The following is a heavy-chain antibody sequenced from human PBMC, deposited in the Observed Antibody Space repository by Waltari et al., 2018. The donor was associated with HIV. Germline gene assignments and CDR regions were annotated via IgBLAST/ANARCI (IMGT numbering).Heavy chain of an antibody. Sequence: QVQLVQSGAEVKKPGASVKVSCKASGHTLRNRGITWVRQAPGQGLEWMGWSSDYKANTKYAQKFQGSVAMTTDTSTSTAYMELRSRRSEDTAVYYCARVKKKYYDSTGLHAFDMWGQGTMVTVSS. CDR1: GHTLRNRG. CDR2: SSDYKANT. V-gene: IGHV1-18*01. J-gene: IGHJ3*02. D-gene: IGHD3-22*01. CDR3: ARVKKKYYDSTGLHAFDM.